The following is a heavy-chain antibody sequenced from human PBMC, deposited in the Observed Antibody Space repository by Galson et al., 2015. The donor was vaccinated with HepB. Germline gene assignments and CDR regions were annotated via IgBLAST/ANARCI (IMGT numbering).Heavy chain of an antibody. D-gene: IGHD3-10*01. Sequence: SLRLSCAASGFTFSSYAMSWVRQAPGKGLEWVSAISGSGGSTYYADSVKGRFTISRDNSKNTLYPQMNSLRAEDTAVYYCAKRGPYYYGSGSYPARYFDLWGRGTLVTVSS. CDR2: ISGSGGST. V-gene: IGHV3-23*01. CDR1: GFTFSSYA. CDR3: AKRGPYYYGSGSYPARYFDL. J-gene: IGHJ2*01.